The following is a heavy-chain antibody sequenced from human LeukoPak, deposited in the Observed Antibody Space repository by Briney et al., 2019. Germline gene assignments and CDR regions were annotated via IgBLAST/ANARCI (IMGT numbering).Heavy chain of an antibody. CDR1: GXTLSSYW. D-gene: IGHD6-13*01. V-gene: IGHV3-74*01. J-gene: IGHJ4*02. CDR2: INSDGRRT. Sequence: GGSLRLSCAASGXTLSSYWMHWVRQAPGKGLVWVSRINSDGRRTSYADSVKGRLTISRDDAKNLLYLQMNSLRAEDTAVYYCARYSDTGYSSSWYSTPFDYWGQEALVTVSS. CDR3: ARYSDTGYSSSWYSTPFDY.